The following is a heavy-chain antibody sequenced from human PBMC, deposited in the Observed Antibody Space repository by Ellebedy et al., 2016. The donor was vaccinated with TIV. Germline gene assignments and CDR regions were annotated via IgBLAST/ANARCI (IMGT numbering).Heavy chain of an antibody. V-gene: IGHV4-59*08. D-gene: IGHD6-19*01. J-gene: IGHJ4*02. CDR3: AGGYSSGWTDY. CDR1: GGSTSTYY. Sequence: MPSETLSLTCTVSGGSTSTYYWSWIRQPPGQGLEWIGYIYYSGYTEYNPPLKSRVTISLNTSKDQFSLRLSSVTAADTAVYYCAGGYSSGWTDYWGQGTLVTVSS. CDR2: IYYSGYT.